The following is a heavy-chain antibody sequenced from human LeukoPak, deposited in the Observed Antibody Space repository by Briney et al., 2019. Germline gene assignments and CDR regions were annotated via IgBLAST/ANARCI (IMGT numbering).Heavy chain of an antibody. V-gene: IGHV1-3*01. CDR2: INAGNGNT. Sequence: PAASVKVSCKASGYTFTSYAMHWVRQAPGQRLEWMGWINAGNGNTKYPQKFQGRVTITRDTSASTAYMELSSLRSEDTAVYYCARGRGYCSGGSCLGYFDYWGQGTLVTVSS. J-gene: IGHJ4*02. CDR3: ARGRGYCSGGSCLGYFDY. CDR1: GYTFTSYA. D-gene: IGHD2-15*01.